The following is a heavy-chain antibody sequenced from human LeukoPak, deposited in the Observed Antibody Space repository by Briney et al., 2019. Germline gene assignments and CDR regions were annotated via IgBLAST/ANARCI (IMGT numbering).Heavy chain of an antibody. D-gene: IGHD6-19*01. CDR2: IYYSGST. CDR1: GASVNSGLYY. V-gene: IGHV4-61*01. CDR3: ARVGGSGWFDY. Sequence: SETLSLTCTVSGASVNSGLYYWSWIRQSPGKGLEWIGRIYYSGSTDCNTSLKGRVTISVDTSKNQFSLKLNSVTAADTAVYFCARVGGSGWFDYWGQGTLVTASS. J-gene: IGHJ4*02.